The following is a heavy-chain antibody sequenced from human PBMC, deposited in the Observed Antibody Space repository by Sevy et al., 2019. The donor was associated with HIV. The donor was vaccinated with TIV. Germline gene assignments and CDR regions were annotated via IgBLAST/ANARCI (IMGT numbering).Heavy chain of an antibody. V-gene: IGHV3-9*01. CDR3: AKDIGYCISTTCPGLVDY. J-gene: IGHJ4*02. Sequence: GGSLRLSCAASGFTFDDYAMHWVRQAPGKGLEWVSDISWNSGTIGYADSMKGRFTISRDNAKNSLYLQMNSLRAEDTALYYCAKDIGYCISTTCPGLVDYWGQGTLVTVSS. CDR1: GFTFDDYA. CDR2: ISWNSGTI. D-gene: IGHD2-2*03.